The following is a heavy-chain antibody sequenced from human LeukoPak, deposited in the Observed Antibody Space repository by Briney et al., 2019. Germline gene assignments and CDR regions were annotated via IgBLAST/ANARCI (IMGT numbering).Heavy chain of an antibody. CDR1: TFSFRNSW. CDR2: INVDGSST. D-gene: IGHD4-17*01. Sequence: QAGGSLRLSCVDSTFSFRNSWMHWVRQAPGKGLVWVARINVDGSSTTYTDSVRGRFTISRDNAKNTLYLQMNSLRAEDTAVYYCARERTTVRYWGQGTLVTVSS. J-gene: IGHJ4*02. CDR3: ARERTTVRY. V-gene: IGHV3-74*01.